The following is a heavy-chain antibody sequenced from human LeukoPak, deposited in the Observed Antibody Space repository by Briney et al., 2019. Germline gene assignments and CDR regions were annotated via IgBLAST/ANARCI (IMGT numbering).Heavy chain of an antibody. V-gene: IGHV3-48*04. CDR2: ISSSSSTI. J-gene: IGHJ4*02. D-gene: IGHD3-22*01. CDR3: ARITYYYDSSGYYSSPHFDY. CDR1: GFTFSSYS. Sequence: GGSLRLSCAASGFTFSSYSMNWVRQAPGKGLEWVSYISSSSSTIYYADSVKGRFTISRDNARNSLYLQMNIPRAEDTAVHYCARITYYYDSSGYYSSPHFDYWGQGTLVTVSS.